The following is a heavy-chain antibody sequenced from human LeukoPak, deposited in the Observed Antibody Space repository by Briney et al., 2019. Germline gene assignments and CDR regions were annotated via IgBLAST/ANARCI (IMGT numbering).Heavy chain of an antibody. CDR3: ASGNKDYYYMDV. J-gene: IGHJ6*03. CDR2: IYYTGTT. Sequence: SETLSLTCTVSNDSINNYYWNWIRQSPGKGLEWIGYIYYTGTTNYNPALKSRVTISVDTSKNQFSLKLSSVTAADTAVYYCASGNKDYYYMDVWGKGTTVTVSS. V-gene: IGHV4-59*12. D-gene: IGHD4-23*01. CDR1: NDSINNYY.